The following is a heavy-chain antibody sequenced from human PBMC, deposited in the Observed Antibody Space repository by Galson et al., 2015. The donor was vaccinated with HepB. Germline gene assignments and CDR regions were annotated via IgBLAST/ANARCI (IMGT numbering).Heavy chain of an antibody. CDR3: ARDRYYYDSSGHWYFDL. J-gene: IGHJ2*01. D-gene: IGHD3-22*01. CDR2: ISSSSSTI. CDR1: GFTFSSYS. Sequence: SLRLSCAASGFTFSSYSMNWVRQAPGKGLEWVSYISSSSSTIYYADSVKGRFTISRDNAKNSLYLQMNSLRAEDTAVYYCARDRYYYDSSGHWYFDLWGRGTLVTVSS. V-gene: IGHV3-48*01.